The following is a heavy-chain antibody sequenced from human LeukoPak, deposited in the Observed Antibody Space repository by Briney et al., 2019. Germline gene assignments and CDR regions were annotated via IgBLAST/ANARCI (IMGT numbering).Heavy chain of an antibody. CDR3: ARVGDGYGDAFDI. Sequence: GGSLRLSCAASGFTFSSYSMNWVRQAPGKGLEWVSSISSSSSYIYYADSVKGRFTISRDNAKNSLYLQMNSLRAEDTAVYYCARVGDGYGDAFDIWGQGTMVTVSS. V-gene: IGHV3-21*01. CDR2: ISSSSSYI. D-gene: IGHD5-24*01. CDR1: GFTFSSYS. J-gene: IGHJ3*02.